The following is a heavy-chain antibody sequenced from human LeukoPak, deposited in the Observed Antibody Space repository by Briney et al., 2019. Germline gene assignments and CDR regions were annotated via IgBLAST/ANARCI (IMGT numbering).Heavy chain of an antibody. Sequence: ASVKVSCKASGYTFTGYYMHWVRQAPGQGLEWMGWINPNSGGTNYAQKFQGRVTMTRDTSISTAYMELSRLRSDDTAVYYCARILNTAMVTGWFDSWGQGTLVTVSS. CDR3: ARILNTAMVTGWFDS. CDR1: GYTFTGYY. V-gene: IGHV1-2*02. CDR2: INPNSGGT. D-gene: IGHD5-18*01. J-gene: IGHJ5*01.